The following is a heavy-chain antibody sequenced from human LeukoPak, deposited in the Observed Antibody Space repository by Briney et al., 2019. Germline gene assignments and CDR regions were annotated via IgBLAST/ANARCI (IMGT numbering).Heavy chain of an antibody. V-gene: IGHV4-61*02. CDR1: GGSISSGSYY. CDR3: ARDGYDSGFRSN. D-gene: IGHD3-10*01. CDR2: IYTSGST. J-gene: IGHJ4*02. Sequence: SETLSLTCTVSGGSISSGSYYWSWIPPPAGKGLEWIGRIYTSGSTNYNPSLKSRVTISADTSKNQFSLKLSSVTAADTAVYYCARDGYDSGFRSNWGQGTLVTVSS.